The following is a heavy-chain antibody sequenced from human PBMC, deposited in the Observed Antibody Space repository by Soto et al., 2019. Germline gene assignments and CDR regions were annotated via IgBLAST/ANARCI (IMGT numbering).Heavy chain of an antibody. J-gene: IGHJ5*02. CDR1: GYSISSGYY. V-gene: IGHV4-38-2*01. D-gene: IGHD6-13*01. Sequence: SETLSLTCAVSGYSISSGYYWGWIRQPPGKGLEWIGSIYHSGSTYYNPSLKSRVTISADTSKNQFSLKLSSVTAADTAVYYCARGGAAAGTNWFDPWGQGTLVTVSS. CDR3: ARGGAAAGTNWFDP. CDR2: IYHSGST.